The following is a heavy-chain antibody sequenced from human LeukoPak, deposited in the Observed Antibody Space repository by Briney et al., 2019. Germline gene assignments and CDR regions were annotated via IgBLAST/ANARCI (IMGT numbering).Heavy chain of an antibody. CDR1: GGTFSSYA. Sequence: SVKVSCKASGGTFSSYAISWVRQAPGQGLEWMGGIIPIFGTANYAQKFQGRVTITADKSTSTAYVELSSLRSEDTAVYYCAREEYGSGSYYDYWGQGTLVTVSS. V-gene: IGHV1-69*06. CDR2: IIPIFGTA. CDR3: AREEYGSGSYYDY. J-gene: IGHJ4*02. D-gene: IGHD3-10*01.